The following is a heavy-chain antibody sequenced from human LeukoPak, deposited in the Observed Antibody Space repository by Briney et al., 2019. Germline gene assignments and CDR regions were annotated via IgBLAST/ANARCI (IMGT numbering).Heavy chain of an antibody. V-gene: IGHV1-2*02. D-gene: IGHD2-2*02. CDR2: INPNSGGT. J-gene: IGHJ4*02. Sequence: ASVKVSCKASGYTFTGYYMHWVRQAPGQGLEWMGWINPNSGGTNYAQKFQGRVTMTRDTSISTAYMELSRLRSDDTAVCYCARVRRVVPAAIGYFDYWGQGTLVTVSS. CDR1: GYTFTGYY. CDR3: ARVRRVVPAAIGYFDY.